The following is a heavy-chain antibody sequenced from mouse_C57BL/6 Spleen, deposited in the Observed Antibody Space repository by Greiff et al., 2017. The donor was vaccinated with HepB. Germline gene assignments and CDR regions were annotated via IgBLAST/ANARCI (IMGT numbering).Heavy chain of an antibody. V-gene: IGHV2-5*01. D-gene: IGHD1-1*01. CDR3: AKNYYYGSSNAMDY. CDR2: IWRGGST. CDR1: GFSLTSYG. Sequence: VKLMESGPGLVQPSQSLSITCTVSGFSLTSYGVHWVRQSPGKGLEWLGVIWRGGSTDYNAAFMSRLSITKDNSKSQVFFKMNSLQADDTAIYYCAKNYYYGSSNAMDYWGQGTSVTVSS. J-gene: IGHJ4*01.